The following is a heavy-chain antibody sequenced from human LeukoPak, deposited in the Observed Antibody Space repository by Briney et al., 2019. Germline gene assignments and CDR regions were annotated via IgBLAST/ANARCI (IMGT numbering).Heavy chain of an antibody. V-gene: IGHV3-21*01. CDR3: ATPLSASSTDY. CDR1: GFTFSSYS. D-gene: IGHD6-6*01. J-gene: IGHJ4*02. CDR2: ISSSSSYI. Sequence: GGSLRLSCAASGFTFSSYSMNWVRQAPGKGLEWVSSISSSSSYIYYADSVKGRFTISRDNAKNSLYLQMNSLRAEDTAVYYCATPLSASSTDYWGQGTLVTVSS.